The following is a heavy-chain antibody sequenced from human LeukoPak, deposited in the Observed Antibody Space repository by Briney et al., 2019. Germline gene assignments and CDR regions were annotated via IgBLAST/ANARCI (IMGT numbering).Heavy chain of an antibody. CDR1: GYTFTSYG. D-gene: IGHD6-13*01. V-gene: IGHV1-18*01. Sequence: ASVKVSFKASGYTFTSYGISWVRQAPGQGLEWMGWISAYNGNTNYSQKRQGRVTMTTDTSTSTTYMELRSLRSDDTAVYYCARDSPASGIAPTFDPWGQGTLVTVSS. J-gene: IGHJ5*02. CDR2: ISAYNGNT. CDR3: ARDSPASGIAPTFDP.